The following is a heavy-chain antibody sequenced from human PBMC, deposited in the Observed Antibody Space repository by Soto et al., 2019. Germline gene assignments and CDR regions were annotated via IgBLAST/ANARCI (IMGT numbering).Heavy chain of an antibody. D-gene: IGHD6-13*01. V-gene: IGHV1-46*01. Sequence: QVHLVQSGAEVKKPGASVKVSCKASGYIFINYYIHWVRQAPGQGLEWIGIINPNGGSTNYAQKFRGRVNMDRDTSTSTVYIDLSSLRSEDTAVYYCARDLAAADYWGQGTLVTVSS. J-gene: IGHJ4*02. CDR3: ARDLAAADY. CDR2: INPNGGST. CDR1: GYIFINYY.